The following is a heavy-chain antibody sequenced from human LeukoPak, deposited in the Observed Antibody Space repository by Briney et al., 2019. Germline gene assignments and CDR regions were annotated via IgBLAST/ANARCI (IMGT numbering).Heavy chain of an antibody. CDR2: IKSKTDGGTT. J-gene: IGHJ4*02. D-gene: IGHD2/OR15-2a*01. CDR1: GFIFSNAW. CDR3: TTEETGYYPGRLFDY. Sequence: PGGSLRLSCAASGFIFSNAWMNWVRQAPGKGLEWVGRIKSKTDGGTTDYAAPVKGRFTISRDDSKNTLYLQMDSLKTDDTAVYYCTTEETGYYPGRLFDYWGQGTLVTVSS. V-gene: IGHV3-15*07.